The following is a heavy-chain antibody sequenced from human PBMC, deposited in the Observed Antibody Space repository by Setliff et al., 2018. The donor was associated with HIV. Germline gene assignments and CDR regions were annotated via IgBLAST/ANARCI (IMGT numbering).Heavy chain of an antibody. V-gene: IGHV3-48*04. CDR1: GFTFGDYS. CDR3: ARDSGIAGADDY. CDR2: IGRSSTPI. J-gene: IGHJ4*02. D-gene: IGHD6-13*01. Sequence: GESLKISCAASGFTFGDYSMTWVRQAPGKGLEWVSYIGRSSTPIYYADSVKGRFTISRDNAKNSLVLEMSSLRVEDTAVYFCARDSGIAGADDYWGPGTQVTVSS.